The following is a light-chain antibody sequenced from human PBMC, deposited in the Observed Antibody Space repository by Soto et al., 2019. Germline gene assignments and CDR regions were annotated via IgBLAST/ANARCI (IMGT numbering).Light chain of an antibody. CDR3: AAWDDSLSGSFV. CDR2: GNY. V-gene: IGLV1-47*02. J-gene: IGLJ1*01. CDR1: SSNIGSNY. Sequence: QSVLAQPPSASGTPGQRVTISCSVSSSNIGSNYVYWYQQLPGTAPKLLIYGNYQRPSGVPDRFSGSKSGTSATLAISGLRSEDEADYFCAAWDDSLSGSFVFATGTKVTVL.